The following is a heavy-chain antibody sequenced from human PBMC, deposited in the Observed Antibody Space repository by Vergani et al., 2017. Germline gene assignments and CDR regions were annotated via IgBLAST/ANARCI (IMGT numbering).Heavy chain of an antibody. Sequence: EVQLVESGGGLVQPGGSLRLSCAASGFSLSRYWMSWVRQAPEKGLEWVAHISPDGSATSYVDSVKGRFTISRDNTKNSLSLQMSGLRVGDTAVDYCVRLPRGPGNFDLWGRGTLITVSS. CDR3: VRLPRGPGNFDL. CDR1: GFSLSRYW. CDR2: ISPDGSAT. V-gene: IGHV3-7*01. J-gene: IGHJ2*01.